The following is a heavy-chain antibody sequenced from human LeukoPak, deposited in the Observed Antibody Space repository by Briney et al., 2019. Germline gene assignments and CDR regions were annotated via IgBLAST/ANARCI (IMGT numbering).Heavy chain of an antibody. D-gene: IGHD5-18*01. CDR2: IIPIFGTA. Sequence: ASVKVSCKASGGTFSSYAISWVRQAPGQGLESMGGIIPIFGTANYAQKFQGRVTITADESTSTAYMELSGLRSEDTAVYYCARDRGWAGYTYGFYYWGQGTLVTVSS. CDR3: ARDRGWAGYTYGFYY. V-gene: IGHV1-69*13. CDR1: GGTFSSYA. J-gene: IGHJ4*02.